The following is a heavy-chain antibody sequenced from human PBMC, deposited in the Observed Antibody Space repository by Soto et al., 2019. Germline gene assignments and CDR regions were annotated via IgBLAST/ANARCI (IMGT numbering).Heavy chain of an antibody. CDR3: ARGGYSSGTAFYYHGMDV. V-gene: IGHV3-53*01. CDR1: DFTNISNY. Sequence: GSLRLYFAASDFTNISNYMTWVRQAPGQGLECAAVLFRTGSTYYSDSVKGRFTISRDDAKNTLYHQMSRLRVDDTAKYYCARGGYSSGTAFYYHGMDVWGQGTTVTVSS. J-gene: IGHJ6*02. CDR2: LFRTGST. D-gene: IGHD5-18*01.